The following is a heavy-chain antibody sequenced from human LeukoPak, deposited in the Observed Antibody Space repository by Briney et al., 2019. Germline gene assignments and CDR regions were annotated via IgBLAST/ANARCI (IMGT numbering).Heavy chain of an antibody. V-gene: IGHV4-61*01. CDR1: GGSVSSGTYY. CDR3: ARVEWFGELSPFDI. D-gene: IGHD3-10*01. J-gene: IGHJ3*02. Sequence: PSETLSLTCTVSGGSVSSGTYYWSWIRQPPGEGLEWIGYIYYSGSINYHPSLKSRVTISVHTSKNQFSLKLSSVTAADTAVYYCARVEWFGELSPFDIWGQGTMVTVSS. CDR2: IYYSGSI.